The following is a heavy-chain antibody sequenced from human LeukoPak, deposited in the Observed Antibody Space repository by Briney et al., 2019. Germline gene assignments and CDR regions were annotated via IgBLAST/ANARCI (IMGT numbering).Heavy chain of an antibody. V-gene: IGHV3-23*01. CDR1: GFTFSSYA. CDR2: ISGSGGST. Sequence: QPGGSLRLSCAASGFTFSSYAMSWVRQAPGKGLEWVSAISGSGGSTYYADSVKGRFTISRDNSKNTLYLQMNSLRAEDTAVYYCAKEGKTRTWNYSQAKPVYWGQGTLVTVSS. CDR3: AKEGKTRTWNYSQAKPVY. D-gene: IGHD1-7*01. J-gene: IGHJ4*02.